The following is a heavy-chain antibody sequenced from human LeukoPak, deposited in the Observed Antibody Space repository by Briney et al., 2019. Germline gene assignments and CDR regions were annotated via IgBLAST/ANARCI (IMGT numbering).Heavy chain of an antibody. V-gene: IGHV3-30-3*01. D-gene: IGHD4/OR15-4a*01. Sequence: GGSLRLSCAASGFTLSSYALHWVRQAPGRGLEWVAVISYDGRNKYYADSVKGRFTISRDDSKNMLYLQMNSLRAEDTAFYYCVRDMVPHGFNNWFDPWGRGTLVTVSS. CDR2: ISYDGRNK. CDR1: GFTLSSYA. J-gene: IGHJ5*02. CDR3: VRDMVPHGFNNWFDP.